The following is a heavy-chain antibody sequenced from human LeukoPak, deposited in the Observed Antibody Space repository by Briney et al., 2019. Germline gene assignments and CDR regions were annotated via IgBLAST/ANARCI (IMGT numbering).Heavy chain of an antibody. J-gene: IGHJ5*02. CDR2: INPSGGST. CDR3: ARTHGLTNWFDP. V-gene: IGHV1-46*01. D-gene: IGHD4-17*01. Sequence: MGIINPSGGSTSYAQKFQGRVTMTRDTSTSTVYMELSSLRSEDTAVYYCARTHGLTNWFDPWGQGTLVTVSS.